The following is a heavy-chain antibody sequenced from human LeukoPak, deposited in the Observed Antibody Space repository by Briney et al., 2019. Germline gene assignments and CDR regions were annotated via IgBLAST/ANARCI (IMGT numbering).Heavy chain of an antibody. J-gene: IGHJ4*02. Sequence: ASVTVSCKASGYTFTSYYMHWVRQAPGQGLEWMGIINPSGGSTSYAQKLQGRVTMTRDTSTSTVYMELSSLRSEDTAVYYCARDSVKYYYDSSGYSKPPYYFDYWGQGTLVTASS. CDR1: GYTFTSYY. V-gene: IGHV1-46*03. D-gene: IGHD3-22*01. CDR2: INPSGGST. CDR3: ARDSVKYYYDSSGYSKPPYYFDY.